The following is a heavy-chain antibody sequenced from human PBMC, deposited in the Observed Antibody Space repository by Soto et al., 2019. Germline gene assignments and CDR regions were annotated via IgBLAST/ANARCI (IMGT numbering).Heavy chain of an antibody. CDR1: DYIFTTYG. CDR2: VSPYSNIT. V-gene: IGHV1-18*01. D-gene: IGHD3-10*01. J-gene: IGHJ6*02. Sequence: ASVKVSCKASDYIFTTYGISWVRQAPGQVLEWMGWVSPYSNITNYAQKFQGRVTMTTETSTSTVYMERMSLRSDDTAMYYCARNGERALGLKYYCYHGMDVWG. CDR3: ARNGERALGLKYYCYHGMDV.